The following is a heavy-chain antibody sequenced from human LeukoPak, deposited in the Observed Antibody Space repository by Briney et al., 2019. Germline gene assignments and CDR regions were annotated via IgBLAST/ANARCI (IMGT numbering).Heavy chain of an antibody. Sequence: SETLSLTCTVSGGSISSYYWSWIRQPPGKGLEWIGYIYYSGSTNYNPSLKSRVTISVDTSKNQFSLKLSSVTAADTAVYYCASQRGYSSYDSHYYYGMDVWGQGTTVTVSS. V-gene: IGHV4-59*08. CDR2: IYYSGST. D-gene: IGHD5-12*01. CDR3: ASQRGYSSYDSHYYYGMDV. CDR1: GGSISSYY. J-gene: IGHJ6*02.